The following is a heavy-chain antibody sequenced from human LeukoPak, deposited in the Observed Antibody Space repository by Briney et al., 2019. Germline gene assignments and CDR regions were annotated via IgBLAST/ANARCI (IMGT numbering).Heavy chain of an antibody. V-gene: IGHV1-18*01. J-gene: IGHJ4*02. CDR1: GYTFTSYG. Sequence: ASVKVSCEASGYTFTSYGISWVRQAPGQGLEWMGWISAYNGNTNYAQKLQGRVTMTTDTSTSTAYMELRSLRSDDTAVYYCAREMHYYDSSGPWRGYYFDYWGQGTLVTVSS. D-gene: IGHD3-22*01. CDR3: AREMHYYDSSGPWRGYYFDY. CDR2: ISAYNGNT.